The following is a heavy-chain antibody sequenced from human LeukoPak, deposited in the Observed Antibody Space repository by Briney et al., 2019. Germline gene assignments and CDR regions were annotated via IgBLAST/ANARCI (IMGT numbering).Heavy chain of an antibody. Sequence: GESLKISCKGSGYSFTSYWIGWVRQMPGKGLEWMGIIYPGDSDTRYSPSFQGRVTISADKSISTAYLQWSSLKASDTAMYYCASQPGALVVPADISQQRLVIYDYWGQGTLVTVSS. D-gene: IGHD2-2*02. J-gene: IGHJ4*02. CDR3: ASQPGALVVPADISQQRLVIYDY. V-gene: IGHV5-51*01. CDR1: GYSFTSYW. CDR2: IYPGDSDT.